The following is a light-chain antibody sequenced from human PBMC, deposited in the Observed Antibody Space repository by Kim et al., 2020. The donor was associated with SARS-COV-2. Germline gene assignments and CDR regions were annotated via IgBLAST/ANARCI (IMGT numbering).Light chain of an antibody. CDR3: QQYGSSPRT. CDR1: QSVSSSY. Sequence: SPGERATLSCRAIQSVSSSYVAWYQQKPGQAPRLLIYGASSRATGIPDRFSGSGSGTVFTLTISRLEPEVFAVYYCQQYGSSPRTFGQGTKVDIK. J-gene: IGKJ1*01. CDR2: GAS. V-gene: IGKV3-20*01.